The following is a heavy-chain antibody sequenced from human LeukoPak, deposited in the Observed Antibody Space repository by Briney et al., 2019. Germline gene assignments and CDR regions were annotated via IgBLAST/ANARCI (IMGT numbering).Heavy chain of an antibody. V-gene: IGHV3-30*02. CDR2: IRYDGSNK. J-gene: IGHJ6*03. CDR1: GFTFSSYG. Sequence: GGSLRLSCAASGFTFSSYGMHWVRQAPGKGLEWVAFIRYDGSNKYYADSVEGRFTISRDNSKNTLYLQMNSLRAEDTAVYYCAKQYGSGSLVYYMDVWGKGTTVTISS. CDR3: AKQYGSGSLVYYMDV. D-gene: IGHD3-10*01.